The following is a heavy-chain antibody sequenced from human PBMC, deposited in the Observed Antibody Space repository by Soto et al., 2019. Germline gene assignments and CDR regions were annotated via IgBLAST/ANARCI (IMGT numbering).Heavy chain of an antibody. Sequence: GGSLRLSCAASGFTFSSYYMSWIRQTPGRGLEWISYISSGSTFTKYTDSVQGRFTISRDNAKNSLYLQMNSLTAEDTAVYYCARVGDSTLDAFWYSFDVWGQGTQVTVSS. V-gene: IGHV3-11*06. J-gene: IGHJ4*02. CDR1: GFTFSSYY. CDR3: ARVGDSTLDAFWYSFDV. CDR2: ISSGSTFT. D-gene: IGHD3-16*01.